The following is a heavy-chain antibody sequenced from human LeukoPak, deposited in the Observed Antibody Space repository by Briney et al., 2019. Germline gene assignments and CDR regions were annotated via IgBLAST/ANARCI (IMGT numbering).Heavy chain of an antibody. J-gene: IGHJ4*02. CDR2: IDWDDEK. V-gene: IGHV2-70*11. CDR3: ARIRGTYCRSTSCSFEDY. CDR1: GFSLSTTGMC. Sequence: SGPTLVNPTQTLTLTCTFSGFSLSTTGMCVTWIRQPPGETLEWLARIDWDDEKYYSTSLKTRLTISKDTSRNQVVLTMTNMDPADTATYYCARIRGTYCRSTSCSFEDYWGQGALVIVSS. D-gene: IGHD2-2*01.